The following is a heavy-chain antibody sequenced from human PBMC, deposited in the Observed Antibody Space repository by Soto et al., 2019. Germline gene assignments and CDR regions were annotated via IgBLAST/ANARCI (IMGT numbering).Heavy chain of an antibody. J-gene: IGHJ5*02. Sequence: PSETLSLTCAVYGGSFSGYYWSWIRQPPGKGLEWIGEINHSGSTNYNPSLKSRVTISVDTSKNQFSLKLSSVTAADTAVYYCARNGVIVVVPAARNNWFDPWGQGTLVTVSS. CDR2: INHSGST. D-gene: IGHD2-2*01. CDR3: ARNGVIVVVPAARNNWFDP. V-gene: IGHV4-34*01. CDR1: GGSFSGYY.